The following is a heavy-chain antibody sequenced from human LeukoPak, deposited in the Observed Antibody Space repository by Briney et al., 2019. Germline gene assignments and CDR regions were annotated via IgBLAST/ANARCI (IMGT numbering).Heavy chain of an antibody. J-gene: IGHJ3*02. D-gene: IGHD3-22*01. V-gene: IGHV3-33*07. CDR3: ARDLEDSSPFGAFDM. Sequence: GGSLRLSCEASGFPFSAYAVTWVRQVPGKGLEWVAAIWFDGIRKYYADSVKGRLTISRDNSKNTLYLQMNSLRAEDTAVYYCARDLEDSSPFGAFDMWGRGTMVTVSS. CDR1: GFPFSAYA. CDR2: IWFDGIRK.